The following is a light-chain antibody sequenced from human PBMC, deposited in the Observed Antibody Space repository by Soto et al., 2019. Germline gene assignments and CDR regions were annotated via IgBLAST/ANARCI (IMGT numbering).Light chain of an antibody. CDR3: ATWDDSLSGVL. V-gene: IGLV1-47*01. CDR2: KNT. CDR1: SSNIGNHY. J-gene: IGLJ2*01. Sequence: QSVLTQSTSVSGAPGQRVTISCSGSSSNIGNHYVYWHQQLPGMAPRLLIYKNTQRPSGIPDRFSGSKSGTSASLAIYGLRSEDEADYYCATWDDSLSGVLFGGGTKLTVL.